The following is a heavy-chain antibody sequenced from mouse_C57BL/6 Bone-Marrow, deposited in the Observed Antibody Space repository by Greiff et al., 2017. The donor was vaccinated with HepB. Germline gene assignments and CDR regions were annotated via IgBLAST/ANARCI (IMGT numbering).Heavy chain of an antibody. D-gene: IGHD3-2*02. CDR2: IDPSDSET. J-gene: IGHJ4*01. CDR3: ARANRLPYYYAMDY. Sequence: QVQLQQPGAELVRPGSSVKLSCKASGYTFTSYWMHWVKQRPIQGLEWIGNIDPSDSETHYNQKFKDKATLTVDKSSSTAYMQLSSLTSEDSAVYYSARANRLPYYYAMDYWGQGTSVTVSS. V-gene: IGHV1-52*01. CDR1: GYTFTSYW.